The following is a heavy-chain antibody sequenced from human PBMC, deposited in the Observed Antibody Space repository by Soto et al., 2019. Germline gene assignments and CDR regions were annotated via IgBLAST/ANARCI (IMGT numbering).Heavy chain of an antibody. CDR3: AHSSGWTHKVYGMDV. Sequence: GGSLRLSCAASGFTFSSYAMSWVRQAPGKGLEWVSAISGSGGSTYYADSVKGRFTISRDNSKNTLYLQMNSLRAEDTAVYYCAHSSGWTHKVYGMDVWGQGTTVTVSS. D-gene: IGHD6-19*01. J-gene: IGHJ6*02. CDR2: ISGSGGST. V-gene: IGHV3-23*01. CDR1: GFTFSSYA.